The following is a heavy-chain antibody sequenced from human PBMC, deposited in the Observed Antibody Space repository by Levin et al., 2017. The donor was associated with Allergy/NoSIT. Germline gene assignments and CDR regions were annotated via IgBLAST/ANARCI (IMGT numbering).Heavy chain of an antibody. CDR1: GGSISSYY. V-gene: IGHV4-59*01. J-gene: IGHJ4*02. CDR2: IYYSVST. D-gene: IGHD3-22*01. CDR3: ARGYYDSSGYQLDY. Sequence: SETLSLTCTVSGGSISSYYWSWIRQPPGKGLEWIGYIYYSVSTNYNPSLKSRVTLSVDTSKNQFSLKLSSVTAADTAVYYCARGYYDSSGYQLDYWGQGTLVTVSS.